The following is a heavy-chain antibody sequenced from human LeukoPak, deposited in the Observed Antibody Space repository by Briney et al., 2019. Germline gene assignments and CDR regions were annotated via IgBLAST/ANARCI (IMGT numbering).Heavy chain of an antibody. CDR2: ISSSGGNT. D-gene: IGHD5-24*01. V-gene: IGHV3-11*01. Sequence: GGSLRLPCAASGFTFSDYYMSWIRQAPGKGLDWVSYISSSGGNTYYADSVKGRFTISRDNAKNSLFLQMNSLRAEDTAVYYCARAIYDGFDIWGQGKMVTVSS. J-gene: IGHJ3*02. CDR3: ARAIYDGFDI. CDR1: GFTFSDYY.